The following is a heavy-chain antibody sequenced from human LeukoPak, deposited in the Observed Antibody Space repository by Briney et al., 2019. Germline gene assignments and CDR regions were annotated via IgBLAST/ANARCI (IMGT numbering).Heavy chain of an antibody. V-gene: IGHV3-64*01. CDR1: GFTFSSYA. J-gene: IGHJ3*02. CDR3: ARPDRGYYYDSSGPDAFDI. Sequence: PGGSLRLSCAASGFTFSSYAMHWVRQAPGKGLEYVSAISSNGGSTYYANSVKGRFTISRDNSKNTLYLQMGSLRSEDTAVYYCARPDRGYYYDSSGPDAFDIWGQGTMVTVSS. D-gene: IGHD3-22*01. CDR2: ISSNGGST.